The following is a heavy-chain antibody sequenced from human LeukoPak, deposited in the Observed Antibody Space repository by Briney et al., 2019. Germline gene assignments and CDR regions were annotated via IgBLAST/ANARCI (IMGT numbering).Heavy chain of an antibody. Sequence: SVRVSCKASGGTFKTFAISWVRQAPGQGREGRGGVSPIFGPPNYAQTFQGRVTITAEKSTSTTYMELSSLRSEDTGLYYCASTRTLTGPTYYWGQGTLVTVSS. CDR1: GGTFKTFA. J-gene: IGHJ4*02. V-gene: IGHV1-69*06. CDR3: ASTRTLTGPTYY. D-gene: IGHD3-9*01. CDR2: VSPIFGPP.